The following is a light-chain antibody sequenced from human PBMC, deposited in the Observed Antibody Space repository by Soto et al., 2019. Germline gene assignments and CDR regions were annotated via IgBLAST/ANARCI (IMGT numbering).Light chain of an antibody. Sequence: EIVLTQSPGTLSLSPGERATLSCRSSHSVSSSYLAWYQQKPGQAPRLLIYAAPSRAAGIPDRFSGSGSETDFTLTISRLEPEDFAVYYCQQYGHSPWTFGQGTKVDIK. CDR1: HSVSSSY. CDR2: AAP. CDR3: QQYGHSPWT. V-gene: IGKV3-20*01. J-gene: IGKJ1*01.